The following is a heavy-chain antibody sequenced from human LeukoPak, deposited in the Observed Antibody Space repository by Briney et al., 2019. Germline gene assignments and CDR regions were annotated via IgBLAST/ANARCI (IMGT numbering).Heavy chain of an antibody. Sequence: PSETLSLTCAVSGYSISSGYYWGWIRQPPGKGLEWLSYISSSSTTIFYADSVKGRFTISRDNAKNSLYLQMNSLRVEDTAVYYCARDFLEDTQWGQGTLVTVSS. D-gene: IGHD2-15*01. CDR3: ARDFLEDTQ. V-gene: IGHV3-11*04. J-gene: IGHJ4*02. CDR2: ISSSSTTI. CDR1: GYSISSGYY.